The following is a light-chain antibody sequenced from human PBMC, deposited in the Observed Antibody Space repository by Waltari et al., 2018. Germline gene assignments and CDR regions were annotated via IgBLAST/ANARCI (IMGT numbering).Light chain of an antibody. J-gene: IGLJ3*02. CDR2: DGS. CDR3: QVWDNGSDRSV. Sequence: SYVLTQPPSVSVAPGETAPLTCGGSTLGIKVVPRYHQTPGLAPRLVVFDGSDRPTGIPERFSGSNSGNTATLIISRVEAGDEADYYCQVWDNGSDRSVFGGGTKLTVL. CDR1: TLGIKV. V-gene: IGLV3-21*02.